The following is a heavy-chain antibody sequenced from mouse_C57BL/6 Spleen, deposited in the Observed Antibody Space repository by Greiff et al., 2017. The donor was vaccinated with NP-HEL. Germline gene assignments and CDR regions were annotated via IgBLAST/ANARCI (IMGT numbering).Heavy chain of an antibody. J-gene: IGHJ1*03. V-gene: IGHV1-80*01. CDR3: ARWLRRGSWYFDV. CDR1: GYAFSSYW. D-gene: IGHD2-2*01. Sequence: HVQLQQSGAELVKPGASVKISCKASGYAFSSYWMNWVKQRPGKGLEWIGQIYPGDGDTNYNGKFKGKATLTADKSSSTAYMQLSSLTSEDSAVYFCARWLRRGSWYFDVWGTGTTVTVSS. CDR2: IYPGDGDT.